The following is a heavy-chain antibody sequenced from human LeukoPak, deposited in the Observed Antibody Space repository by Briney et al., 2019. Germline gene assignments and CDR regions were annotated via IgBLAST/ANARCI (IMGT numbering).Heavy chain of an antibody. J-gene: IGHJ4*02. V-gene: IGHV4-59*08. CDR3: ARAGIGYCSGGSCPVDY. Sequence: SETLSLTCTVSGGSISSYYWNWIRQPPGKGLEWIGYIYYSGSTYYNPSLKSRVTISVDTSKNQFSLKLSSVTAADTAVYYCARAGIGYCSGGSCPVDYWGQGTLVTVSS. CDR2: IYYSGST. CDR1: GGSISSYY. D-gene: IGHD2-15*01.